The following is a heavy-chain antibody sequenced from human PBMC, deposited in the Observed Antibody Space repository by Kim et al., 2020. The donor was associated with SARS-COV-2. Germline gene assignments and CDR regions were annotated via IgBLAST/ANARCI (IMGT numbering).Heavy chain of an antibody. CDR3: ARHDSAYDGNLDW. Sequence: SETLSLTCTVSGASISSYDWSWIRQPPGKGLEWIGYIYNSGRTNHNPSLKSRVTISVDTSKNQFSLKLTSVTAADTAVYYCARHDSAYDGNLDWWGQGTLVTVSS. CDR2: IYNSGRT. CDR1: GASISSYD. D-gene: IGHD5-12*01. V-gene: IGHV4-59*08. J-gene: IGHJ4*02.